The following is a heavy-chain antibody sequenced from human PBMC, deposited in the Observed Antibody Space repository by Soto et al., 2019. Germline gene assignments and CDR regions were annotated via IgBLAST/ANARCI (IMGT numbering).Heavy chain of an antibody. CDR1: GFTFSSYN. J-gene: IGHJ4*02. V-gene: IGHV3-21*01. D-gene: IGHD3-22*01. Sequence: GGSLRLSCAASGFTFSSYNMNWVRQAPGKGLEWVSSISYANTYVYYADSVKGRFTISRDNAKNSLYLQMDSLRAEDTAVYYCATYYDGTGYNFDYWGQGTLVTVSS. CDR2: ISYANTYV. CDR3: ATYYDGTGYNFDY.